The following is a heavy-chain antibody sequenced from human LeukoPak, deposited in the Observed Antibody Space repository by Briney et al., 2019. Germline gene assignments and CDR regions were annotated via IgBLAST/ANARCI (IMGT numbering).Heavy chain of an antibody. CDR1: GFTFSDYW. CDR2: IRQDGSEK. V-gene: IGHV3-7*01. J-gene: IGHJ4*02. Sequence: PGGSLRLSCAASGFTFSDYWMSWVRQAPGKGLEWVANIRQDGSEKYYVDSVKGRFTISRDNAKNSLYLQMNSLRAEDTAVYYCARADYDYVWGSYRQYYFDSWGQGTLVTVSS. CDR3: ARADYDYVWGSYRQYYFDS. D-gene: IGHD3-16*02.